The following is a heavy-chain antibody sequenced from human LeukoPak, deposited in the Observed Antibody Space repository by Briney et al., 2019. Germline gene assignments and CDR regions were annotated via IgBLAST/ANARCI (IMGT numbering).Heavy chain of an antibody. D-gene: IGHD4/OR15-4a*01. CDR2: IYITGST. Sequence: SETLSLTCTVSGGSISSGSYSWSWFRQPAGKGLEWIGRIYITGSTNYNPSLKSRVTMSVDTSKSQFSLRLSSVTAADTAVYYCARDSSANHDAFDIWGQGTMVTVSS. J-gene: IGHJ3*02. CDR1: GGSISSGSYS. CDR3: ARDSSANHDAFDI. V-gene: IGHV4-61*02.